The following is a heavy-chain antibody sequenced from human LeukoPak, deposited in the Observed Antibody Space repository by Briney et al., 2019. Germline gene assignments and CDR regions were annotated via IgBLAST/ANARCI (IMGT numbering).Heavy chain of an antibody. D-gene: IGHD1-26*01. CDR2: INHSGST. CDR3: ASYSGTYSAFEI. V-gene: IGHV4-34*01. Sequence: SETLSLTCAVYGGSFSGYYWSWIRQPPGKGLEWIGEINHSGSTNYNPSLKSRVTISVDTPKNQFSLKLSSVTAADTAVYYCASYSGTYSAFEIWGQGTPVTVSS. CDR1: GGSFSGYY. J-gene: IGHJ3*02.